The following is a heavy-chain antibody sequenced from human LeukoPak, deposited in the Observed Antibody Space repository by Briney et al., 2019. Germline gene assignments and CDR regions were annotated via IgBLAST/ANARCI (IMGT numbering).Heavy chain of an antibody. D-gene: IGHD2-2*01. V-gene: IGHV4-34*01. CDR3: RGGYCSSTSCYGYYYYGMDV. CDR1: GGSFSGYY. Sequence: SETLSLTCAVYGGSFSGYYWSWIRQPPGKGLEWIGEINHSGSTNYNPSLKSRVTISVDTSKNQFSLKLSSVTAADTAVYYCRGGYCSSTSCYGYYYYGMDVWGQGTTVTVPS. J-gene: IGHJ6*02. CDR2: INHSGST.